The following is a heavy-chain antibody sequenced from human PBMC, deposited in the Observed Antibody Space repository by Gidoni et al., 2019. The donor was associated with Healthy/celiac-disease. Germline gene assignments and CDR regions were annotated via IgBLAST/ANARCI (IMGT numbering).Heavy chain of an antibody. J-gene: IGHJ6*02. D-gene: IGHD6-6*01. CDR3: ARELAARPVDYYYYGMDV. Sequence: QVQLVQSGAEVKKPGASVKVSCKASGYTFTGYYMHWVRQAPGQGLAWMGWINPNSGGTNYAQKFQGWVTMTRDTSISTAYMELSRLRSDDTAVYYCARELAARPVDYYYYGMDVWGQGTTVTVSS. CDR2: INPNSGGT. V-gene: IGHV1-2*04. CDR1: GYTFTGYY.